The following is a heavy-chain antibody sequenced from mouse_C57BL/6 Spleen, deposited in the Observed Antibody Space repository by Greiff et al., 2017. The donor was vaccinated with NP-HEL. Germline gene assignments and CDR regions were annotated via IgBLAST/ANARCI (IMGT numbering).Heavy chain of an antibody. J-gene: IGHJ2*01. D-gene: IGHD2-2*01. Sequence: QVQLKQPGAELVKPGASVKMSCKASGYTFTSYWITWVKQRPGQGLEWIGDIYPGSGSTNYNEKFKSKATLTVDTSSSTAYMQLSSLTSEDSAVYYCARGGIYYGYGGDYWGQGTTLTVSS. V-gene: IGHV1-55*01. CDR1: GYTFTSYW. CDR3: ARGGIYYGYGGDY. CDR2: IYPGSGST.